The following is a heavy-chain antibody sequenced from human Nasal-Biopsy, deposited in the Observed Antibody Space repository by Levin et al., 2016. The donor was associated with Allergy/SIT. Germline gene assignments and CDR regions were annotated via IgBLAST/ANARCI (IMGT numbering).Heavy chain of an antibody. CDR3: ASGSDVFDI. CDR1: GFSFHRSS. Sequence: ETLSLTCTGSGFSFHRSSMNWVRQAPGKALEWVAYISSISTTIYYPDSVRGRFTISRDNGKNELYLQMSSLRVEDTAVYFCASGSDVFDIWGRGTMVTVSS. J-gene: IGHJ3*02. V-gene: IGHV3-48*01. D-gene: IGHD2-15*01. CDR2: ISSISTTI.